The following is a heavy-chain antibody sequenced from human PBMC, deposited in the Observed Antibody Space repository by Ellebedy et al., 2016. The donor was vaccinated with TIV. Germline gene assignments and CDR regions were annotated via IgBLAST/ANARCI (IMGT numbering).Heavy chain of an antibody. CDR3: ARHRTRTVVATAVFDY. Sequence: TFSSYWMSWIRQPPGKGLEWIGSIYYSGSTHYNPSLKSQITISLDTAKNQFSLRLGSVTAADTAVYYCARHRTRTVVATAVFDYWGQGSLVTVSS. D-gene: IGHD2-21*02. J-gene: IGHJ4*02. V-gene: IGHV4-39*01. CDR2: IYYSGST. CDR1: TFSSYW.